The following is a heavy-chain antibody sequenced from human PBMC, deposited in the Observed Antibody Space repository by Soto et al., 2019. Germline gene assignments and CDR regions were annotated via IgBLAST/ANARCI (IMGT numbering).Heavy chain of an antibody. CDR3: ARVKRYCSGSSCYPGLGG. D-gene: IGHD2-15*01. CDR2: IIPILGIA. J-gene: IGHJ4*02. CDR1: GGTFSSYT. Sequence: ASVKVSCKASGGTFSSYTISWVRQAPGQGLEWMGRIIPILGIANYAQKFQGRVTITADKSTSTAYMELSSLRSEDTAVYYCARVKRYCSGSSCYPGLGGWGQGTLVTVSS. V-gene: IGHV1-69*02.